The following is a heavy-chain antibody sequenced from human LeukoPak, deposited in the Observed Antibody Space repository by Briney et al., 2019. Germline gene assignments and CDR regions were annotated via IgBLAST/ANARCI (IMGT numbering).Heavy chain of an antibody. Sequence: GESLKISCKGSGYSFTSYWIGWVRQMPGKGLEWMGIIYPGDSDTRYSPSFQGQVTISADKSISTAYLQWSSLKASDTAMYYCARLGLAYCGGDCYCGNWFDPWGQGTLVTVPS. D-gene: IGHD2-21*02. CDR3: ARLGLAYCGGDCYCGNWFDP. CDR2: IYPGDSDT. CDR1: GYSFTSYW. V-gene: IGHV5-51*01. J-gene: IGHJ5*02.